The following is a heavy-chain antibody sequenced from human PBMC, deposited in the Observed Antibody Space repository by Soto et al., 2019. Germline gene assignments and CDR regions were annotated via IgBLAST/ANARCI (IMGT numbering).Heavy chain of an antibody. Sequence: ASVKVSCKVSGYTLTELSMHWVRQAPGKGLDWMGGFDPEDGETIYAQKFQGRVTMTEDTSTDTAYMELSSLRSEDTAVYYCATEVSESRLPTTVCDAFDIWGQGTMVTVSS. V-gene: IGHV1-24*01. CDR1: GYTLTELS. J-gene: IGHJ3*02. CDR2: FDPEDGET. D-gene: IGHD4-17*01. CDR3: ATEVSESRLPTTVCDAFDI.